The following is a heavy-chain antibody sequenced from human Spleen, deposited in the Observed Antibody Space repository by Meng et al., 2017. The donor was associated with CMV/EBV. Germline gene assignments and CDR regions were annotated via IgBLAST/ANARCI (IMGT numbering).Heavy chain of an antibody. J-gene: IGHJ3*01. CDR2: IHHSGST. D-gene: IGHD2-8*02. V-gene: IGHV4-34*01. CDR3: ARLYRFGRLILLKSEAFDV. CDR1: FGNYY. Sequence: FGNYYWTWIRQPQGKGLEWIGEIHHSGSTKDNPSLNSRVTISIDTSKNQFSLRLTSVIAADTAVYYCARLYRFGRLILLKSEAFDVWGQGTMVTVSS.